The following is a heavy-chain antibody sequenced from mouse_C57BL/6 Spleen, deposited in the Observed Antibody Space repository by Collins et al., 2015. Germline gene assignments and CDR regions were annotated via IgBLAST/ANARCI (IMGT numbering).Heavy chain of an antibody. V-gene: IGHV1-75*01. Sequence: QVQLQQSGPELVKPGASVKISCKASGYTFTDYYINWVKQRPGQGLEWIGWIFPGSGSTYYNEKFKGKATLTVDKSSSTAYMLLSSLTSEDSAVYFCASPDYYGSSYRYAMDYWGQGTSVTVSS. D-gene: IGHD1-1*01. J-gene: IGHJ4*01. CDR3: ASPDYYGSSYRYAMDY. CDR1: GYTFTDYY. CDR2: IFPGSGST.